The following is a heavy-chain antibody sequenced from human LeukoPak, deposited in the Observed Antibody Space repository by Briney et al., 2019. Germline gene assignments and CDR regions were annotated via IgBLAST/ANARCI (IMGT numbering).Heavy chain of an antibody. D-gene: IGHD3-10*01. CDR2: INPNSGGT. CDR1: GYTFTAYY. J-gene: IGHJ4*02. V-gene: IGHV1-2*02. Sequence: ASVQVSCKASGYTFTAYYMHWVRQAPGQGPEWMGWINPNSGGTYYAQKFQGRVTMTRDTSISTAYMELSSLTSDDTAVYYCARAYYGSGSYGDYWGQGTVDTVSS. CDR3: ARAYYGSGSYGDY.